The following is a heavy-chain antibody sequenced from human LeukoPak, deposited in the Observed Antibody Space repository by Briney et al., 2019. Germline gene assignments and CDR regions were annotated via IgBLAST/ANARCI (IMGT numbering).Heavy chain of an antibody. J-gene: IGHJ5*02. CDR2: IYYSGST. CDR1: GGSISSSSFY. V-gene: IGHV4-39*01. D-gene: IGHD3-22*01. Sequence: PSETLSRTCTVSGGSISSSSFYWRWIRQPPGKGLEWIGSIYYSGSTYYNPSLKSRVTISVDTPKNQFPLKLSSVSAADTAVYYCAGLSLYYDSSGYSYNWFDPWGQGTLVTVSS. CDR3: AGLSLYYDSSGYSYNWFDP.